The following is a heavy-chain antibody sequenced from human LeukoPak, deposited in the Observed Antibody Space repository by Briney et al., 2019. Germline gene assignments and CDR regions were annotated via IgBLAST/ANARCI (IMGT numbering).Heavy chain of an antibody. CDR1: GYTFTSYG. D-gene: IGHD3-10*01. V-gene: IGHV1-18*01. J-gene: IGHJ6*02. Sequence: ASVKVSCKASGYTFTSYGISWVRQAPGQGLEWMGRISAYNGNTNYAQKLQGRVTMTTDTSTSTAYMELRSLRSDDTAVYYCAKDLGITMVRGVPHYYYGMDVWGQGTTVTVSS. CDR2: ISAYNGNT. CDR3: AKDLGITMVRGVPHYYYGMDV.